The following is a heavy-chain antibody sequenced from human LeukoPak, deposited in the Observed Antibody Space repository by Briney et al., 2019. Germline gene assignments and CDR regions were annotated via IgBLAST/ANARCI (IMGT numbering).Heavy chain of an antibody. CDR1: GYTFSDYY. J-gene: IGHJ6*03. CDR3: ARGKVAMVRGVIITLPLYYYYYMDV. CDR2: MNPNSGNT. Sequence: ASVKVSCKASGYTFSDYYIHWVRQATGQGLEWMGWMNPNSGNTGYAQKFQGRVTITRNTSISTAYMELSSLRSEDTAVYYCARGKVAMVRGVIITLPLYYYYYMDVWGKGTTVTVSS. D-gene: IGHD3-10*01. V-gene: IGHV1-8*03.